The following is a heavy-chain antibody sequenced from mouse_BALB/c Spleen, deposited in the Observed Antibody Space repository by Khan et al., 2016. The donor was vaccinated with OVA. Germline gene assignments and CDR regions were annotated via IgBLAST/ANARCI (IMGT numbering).Heavy chain of an antibody. Sequence: EVQLVESGGGLVKPGGSLKLSCAASGFTFSTYAMSWVRRTPEKRREWVATISSDGDYTYFPDNVTGRFTISRDNAKNTLCLQMTSLRSEDTAMYYCARSPYGNFAYWGQGTLVTVSA. D-gene: IGHD2-1*01. CDR1: GFTFSTYA. V-gene: IGHV5-9-3*01. J-gene: IGHJ3*01. CDR2: ISSDGDYT. CDR3: ARSPYGNFAY.